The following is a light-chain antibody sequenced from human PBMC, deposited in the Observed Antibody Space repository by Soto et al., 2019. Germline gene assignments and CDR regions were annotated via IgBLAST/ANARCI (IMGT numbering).Light chain of an antibody. J-gene: IGKJ2*01. CDR3: QQCYSSPYT. Sequence: DIVMTQSPDSLAVSLGERATINCKSSQSVLSSSNNKNCLAWYQQKPGQPPKLLIYWTSTRESGVPDRFSGSGSGTDFTLTITSLQAEDVAVYYCQQCYSSPYTFGQGTKLEIK. CDR2: WTS. CDR1: QSVLSSSNNKNC. V-gene: IGKV4-1*01.